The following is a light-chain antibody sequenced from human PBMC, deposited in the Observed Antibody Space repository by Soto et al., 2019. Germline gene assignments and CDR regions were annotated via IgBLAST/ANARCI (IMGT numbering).Light chain of an antibody. V-gene: IGLV2-14*03. J-gene: IGLJ2*01. Sequence: QSALTQPASVSGSPGQSITIPCTGTSSDVGDYHYVSWYQQHPGKAPKLMIYDVSYRPSGVSNRFAGSKSGDTASLTISGVQAEDEANYYCSSNTPSAPVLFGGGTKLPVL. CDR1: SSDVGDYHY. CDR3: SSNTPSAPVL. CDR2: DVS.